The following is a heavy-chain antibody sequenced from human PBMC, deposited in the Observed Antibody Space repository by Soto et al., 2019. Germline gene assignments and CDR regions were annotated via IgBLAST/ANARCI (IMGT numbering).Heavy chain of an antibody. CDR1: GYTFTSYG. CDR3: ARDYSNGWYGDFDY. Sequence: ASVKVSCKASGYTFTSYGISWVRQAPGQGLEWMGWISAYNGHTNYAQKLQGRVTMTTDTSTSTAYMELRSLGSDDTAVYYCARDYSNGWYGDFDYWGQGTLVTVSS. CDR2: ISAYNGHT. J-gene: IGHJ4*02. V-gene: IGHV1-18*01. D-gene: IGHD6-19*01.